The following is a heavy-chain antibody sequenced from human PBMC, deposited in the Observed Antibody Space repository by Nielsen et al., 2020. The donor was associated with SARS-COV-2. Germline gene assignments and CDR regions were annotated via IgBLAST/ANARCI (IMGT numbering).Heavy chain of an antibody. D-gene: IGHD3-9*01. J-gene: IGHJ3*02. CDR3: ARGEYYDILTGHSAGAFDI. V-gene: IGHV4-31*02. CDR2: IYYSGST. Sequence: WIRQPPGKGLEWIGYIYYSGSTYYNPSLKSRVTISVDTSKNQFSLKLSSVTAADTAVYYCARGEYYDILTGHSAGAFDIWGQGTMVTVSS.